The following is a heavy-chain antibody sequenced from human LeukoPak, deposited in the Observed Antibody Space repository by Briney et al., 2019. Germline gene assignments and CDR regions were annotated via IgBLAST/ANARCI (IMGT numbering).Heavy chain of an antibody. V-gene: IGHV3-23*01. J-gene: IGHJ4*02. CDR2: ISGRGGST. CDR1: GFTFSSYA. D-gene: IGHD6-19*01. Sequence: GGALRLSCAASGFTFSSYAVSWVRQAPGVGLEWVSTISGRGGSTFYADSVKGRFTISRDNSQNTVYLQMTSLRPEDTAVYYCAKHRVEVAGSYFDSWGQGTLVTVSS. CDR3: AKHRVEVAGSYFDS.